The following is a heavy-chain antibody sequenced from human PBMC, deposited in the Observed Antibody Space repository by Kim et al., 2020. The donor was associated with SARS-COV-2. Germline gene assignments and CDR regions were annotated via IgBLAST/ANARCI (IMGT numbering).Heavy chain of an antibody. Sequence: DYAASVKRRITITPDPSKNQFSLQLNSVTPEDTAVYYCAGGYASGAWHDYWGQGTLVTVSS. CDR3: AGGYASGAWHDY. D-gene: IGHD6-25*01. V-gene: IGHV6-1*01. J-gene: IGHJ4*02.